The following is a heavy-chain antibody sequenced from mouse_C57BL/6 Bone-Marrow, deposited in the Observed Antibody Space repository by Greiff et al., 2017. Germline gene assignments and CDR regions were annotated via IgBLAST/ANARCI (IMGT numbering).Heavy chain of an antibody. Sequence: EVKVVESGGGLVTPGGSLKLSCAASGFTFSRYAMSWVRPTPEKRLEWVATISDGGSYTSYPANVTGRFPLSSDTDKNNLYLQMSHLKSEDTAMYYSARDNYDSQEDYGAMDYWGQGTSVT. J-gene: IGHJ4*01. D-gene: IGHD2-12*01. CDR3: ARDNYDSQEDYGAMDY. V-gene: IGHV5-4*03. CDR2: ISDGGSYT. CDR1: GFTFSRYA.